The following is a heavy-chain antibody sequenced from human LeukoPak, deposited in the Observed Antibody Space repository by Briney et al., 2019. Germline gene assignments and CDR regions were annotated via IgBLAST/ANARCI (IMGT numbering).Heavy chain of an antibody. V-gene: IGHV4-34*01. CDR3: ARGIKGSSCSSTGCYFLDY. D-gene: IGHD2-2*01. Sequence: KPSETLSLTCAVYGGSFSGYYWSWIRQPPGKGLEWIGEINHSGSTNYNPSLKSRVTISVDTSKNQFSLKLSSVTAADTAVYYCARGIKGSSCSSTGCYFLDYWGQGTLVTVSS. CDR2: INHSGST. J-gene: IGHJ4*02. CDR1: GGSFSGYY.